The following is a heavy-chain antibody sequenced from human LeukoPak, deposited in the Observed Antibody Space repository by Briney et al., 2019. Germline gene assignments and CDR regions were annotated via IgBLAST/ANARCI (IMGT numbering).Heavy chain of an antibody. CDR2: ISWNSGSI. Sequence: GRSLRLSCAASGFTFDDYAMHWVRQAPGKGLEWVSGISWNSGSIGYADSVKGRFTISRDNAKNSLYLQMNSLRAEDTAVYYCARDPGSYRYSDYWGQGTLVTVSS. CDR3: ARDPGSYRYSDY. CDR1: GFTFDDYA. D-gene: IGHD3-16*02. V-gene: IGHV3-9*01. J-gene: IGHJ4*02.